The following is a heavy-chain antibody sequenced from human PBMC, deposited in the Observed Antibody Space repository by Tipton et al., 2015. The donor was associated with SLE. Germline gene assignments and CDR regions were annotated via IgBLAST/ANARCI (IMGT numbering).Heavy chain of an antibody. CDR1: GGSFSGYY. V-gene: IGHV4-59*07. J-gene: IGHJ4*02. CDR2: IYNSENN. CDR3: ASALIDYFDY. D-gene: IGHD2/OR15-2a*01. Sequence: TLSLTCAVYGGSFSGYYWGWIRQVPGKGLEWIGYIYNSENNNYNPSLKSRVTMSVDPSKNQFSLKLNSVTAADTAVYYCASALIDYFDYWGQGTLVTVSS.